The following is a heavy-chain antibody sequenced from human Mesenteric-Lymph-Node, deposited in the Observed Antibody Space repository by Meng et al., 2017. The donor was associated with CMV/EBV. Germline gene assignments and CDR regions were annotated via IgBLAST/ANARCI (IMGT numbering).Heavy chain of an antibody. D-gene: IGHD3-3*01. V-gene: IGHV3-48*03. J-gene: IGHJ5*02. CDR2: ISSSGGSDSTI. CDR1: GFTFSSYE. Sequence: GESLKISCAASGFTFSSYEMNWVRQAPGKGLEWLSYISSSGGSDSTIYYADSVRGRFTISRDNAKNSLYLQMNSLRVEDTAVYYRARDSATYYDSWSGSNWFDPWGQGTLVTVSS. CDR3: ARDSATYYDSWSGSNWFDP.